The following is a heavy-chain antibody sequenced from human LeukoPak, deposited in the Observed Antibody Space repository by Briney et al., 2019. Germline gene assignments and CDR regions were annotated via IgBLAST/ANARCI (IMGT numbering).Heavy chain of an antibody. J-gene: IGHJ4*02. CDR2: FYPSGTT. V-gene: IGHV3-53*04. Sequence: GGSLRLSCAASGFTVSSTYMAWVRQPPGKGLEWVSVFYPSGTTHYADSVKGRFTVSRHDSNNVFYLQMNSLRVEDTAVYYCVTVPRSTCCYTFDSWGQGTLVIVSS. CDR1: GFTVSSTY. D-gene: IGHD2-2*02. CDR3: VTVPRSTCCYTFDS.